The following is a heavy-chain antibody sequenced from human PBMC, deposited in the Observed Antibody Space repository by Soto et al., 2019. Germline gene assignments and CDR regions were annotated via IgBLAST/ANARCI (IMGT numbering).Heavy chain of an antibody. CDR1: GGTFSNSG. D-gene: IGHD3-22*01. J-gene: IGHJ4*02. CDR3: AREYYYEISGYYSLDY. CDR2: IIPIFGTA. V-gene: IGHV1-69*13. Sequence: SVKVSCKASGGTFSNSGISWVRQAPGQGLEWMGGIIPIFGTANYAQKFQGRVTITADESTSTAYMELSSLRSEDTAVYYCAREYYYEISGYYSLDYWGQGTLVTVS.